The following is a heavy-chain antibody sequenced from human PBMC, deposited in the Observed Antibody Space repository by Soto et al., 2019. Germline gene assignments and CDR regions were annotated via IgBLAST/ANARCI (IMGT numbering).Heavy chain of an antibody. J-gene: IGHJ3*01. CDR3: VRETQIVRVVVPTPGSPGPLDL. D-gene: IGHD2-15*01. V-gene: IGHV3-30-3*01. CDR2: VSHDGAIK. CDR1: GFTFDNFA. Sequence: QMELVESGGGVVQPGRSLRLSCTPSGFTFDNFAMHWFRQAPGKGLEWVAVVSHDGAIKHYAESVRGRLTISRDNSRDTLSLQMNSLRPEDTAVYYCVRETQIVRVVVPTPGSPGPLDLWGQGTVVTVSS.